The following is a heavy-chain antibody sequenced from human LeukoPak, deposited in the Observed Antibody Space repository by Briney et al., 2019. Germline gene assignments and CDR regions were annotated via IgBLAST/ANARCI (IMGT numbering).Heavy chain of an antibody. CDR3: ARDKTLRGAAAGAY. Sequence: ASVKVSCKASGYTFTGYYMHWVRQAPGQGLEWMGWINPNSGGTNYAQKLQGRVTMTTDTSTSTAYMELRSLRSDDTAVYYCARDKTLRGAAAGAYWGQGTLVTVSS. D-gene: IGHD6-13*01. J-gene: IGHJ4*02. CDR2: INPNSGGT. V-gene: IGHV1-2*02. CDR1: GYTFTGYY.